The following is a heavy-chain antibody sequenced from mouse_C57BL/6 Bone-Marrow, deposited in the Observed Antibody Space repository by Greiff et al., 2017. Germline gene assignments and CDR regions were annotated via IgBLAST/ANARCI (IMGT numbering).Heavy chain of an antibody. CDR1: GYSFTSYC. J-gene: IGHJ3*01. D-gene: IGHD2-1*01. CDR2: INPSNGGT. V-gene: IGHV1-53*01. Sequence: QVQLQQPGPELVKPGASVKLSCKASGYSFTSYCMHWVKQSPGQGLEWIGNINPSNGGTNYNEKFKSKATLTVDKSSSTAYMQLSSLTSEDSAVYCCASVYYGGWFADWGQGTLVTGSA. CDR3: ASVYYGGWFAD.